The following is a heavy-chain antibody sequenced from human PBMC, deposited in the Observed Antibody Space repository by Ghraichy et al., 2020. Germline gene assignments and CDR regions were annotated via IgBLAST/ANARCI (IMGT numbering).Heavy chain of an antibody. V-gene: IGHV1-18*01. CDR2: ISAYNGNT. D-gene: IGHD2-2*02. Sequence: ASVKVSCKAAGATVSSPGTSWVRQAPGQGLEWRGWISAYNGNTNYAQKLQGRVTMTTDTSTSTAYMELRSLRSDDTAVYYCAREGYCSSTSCYTNPFSYYYYGMDVWGQGFTVTVAS. J-gene: IGHJ6*02. CDR3: AREGYCSSTSCYTNPFSYYYYGMDV. CDR1: GATVSSPG.